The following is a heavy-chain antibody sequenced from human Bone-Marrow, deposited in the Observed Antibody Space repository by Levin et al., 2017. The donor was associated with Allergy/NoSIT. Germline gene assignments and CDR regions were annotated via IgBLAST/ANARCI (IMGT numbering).Heavy chain of an antibody. D-gene: IGHD3-10*01. CDR2: INSDGSNT. V-gene: IGHV3-74*01. Sequence: GESLKISCVASGFTFSSHWMHWVRQAPGKGLVWVSRINSDGSNTIYADSVKGRFTISRDNARNTLYLQMNSLRAEDTAVYYCARGAGNFDSWGQGTLVTVSS. CDR1: GFTFSSHW. CDR3: ARGAGNFDS. J-gene: IGHJ4*02.